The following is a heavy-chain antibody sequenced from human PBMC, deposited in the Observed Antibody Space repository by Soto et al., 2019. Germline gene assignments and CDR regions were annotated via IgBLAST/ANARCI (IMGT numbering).Heavy chain of an antibody. CDR3: TREDY. V-gene: IGHV3-30-3*01. CDR1: GFTFSNYA. J-gene: IGHJ4*02. Sequence: QVQLVESGGGVVQPGRSLRLSCAASGFTFSNYAMHWVRQAPGKGMEWVAVIVNDGNSKYYADSVKGRFTISRDNSKNTLYLQMNSLRVEDTALYYCTREDYWGQGTLVTVSS. CDR2: IVNDGNSK.